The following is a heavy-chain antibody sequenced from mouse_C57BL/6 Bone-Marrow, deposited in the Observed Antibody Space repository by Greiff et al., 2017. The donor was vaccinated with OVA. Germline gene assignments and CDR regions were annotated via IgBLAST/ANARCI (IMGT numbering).Heavy chain of an antibody. D-gene: IGHD1-1*01. V-gene: IGHV1-55*01. J-gene: IGHJ4*01. CDR3: ARDSGSSGGALDY. CDR1: GYTFTNNW. CDR2: VFPGSGGS. Sequence: QVQLQQPGAELVKPGASVKMSCRASGYTFTNNWITWVRQRPGQGLEWICDVFPGSGGSNNNEKFKRRATLTVDTSSSTAYMQLSSLTSEDSAVYYCARDSGSSGGALDYWGQGTSVTVSS.